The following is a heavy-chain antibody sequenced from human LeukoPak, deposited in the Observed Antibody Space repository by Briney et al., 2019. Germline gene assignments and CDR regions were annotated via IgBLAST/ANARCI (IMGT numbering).Heavy chain of an antibody. CDR3: ARAVASTSGLWFDP. D-gene: IGHD1-1*01. CDR2: INGGNGNT. Sequence: GASVKVSCKSSGYSFTNYAMHWVRQAPGQRLEWMGWINGGNGNTQYSENFQGRVIFTRDTSASTAYMELRSLTSADTAVFYCARAVASTSGLWFDPWGQGTLVTVSP. V-gene: IGHV1-3*01. J-gene: IGHJ5*02. CDR1: GYSFTNYA.